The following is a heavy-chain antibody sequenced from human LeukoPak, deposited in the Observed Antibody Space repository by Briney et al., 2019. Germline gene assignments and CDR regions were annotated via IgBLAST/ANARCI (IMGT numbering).Heavy chain of an antibody. Sequence: SQTLSLTCTVSGGSISSGSYYWSWIRQPAGKGLEWIGRIYTSGSTNYNPSLKSRVTMSVDTSKNQFSLKLSSVTAADTAVYYCARERPVQLERRCAFDIWGQGTMVTVSS. CDR2: IYTSGST. D-gene: IGHD1-1*01. V-gene: IGHV4-61*02. CDR3: ARERPVQLERRCAFDI. J-gene: IGHJ3*02. CDR1: GGSISSGSYY.